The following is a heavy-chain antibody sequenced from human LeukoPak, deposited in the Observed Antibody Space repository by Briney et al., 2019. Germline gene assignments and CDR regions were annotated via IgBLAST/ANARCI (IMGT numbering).Heavy chain of an antibody. D-gene: IGHD1-26*01. Sequence: PSETLSLTCTVSGGSISSYYWSWIRQPPGKGLEWIGYIYYSGSTNYNPSLKSRVTISVDTSKNQFSLKLSSVTAADTAVYYCARHPLPDSGSYFEYYFDYWGQGTLVTVSS. CDR3: ARHPLPDSGSYFEYYFDY. CDR2: IYYSGST. V-gene: IGHV4-59*08. CDR1: GGSISSYY. J-gene: IGHJ4*02.